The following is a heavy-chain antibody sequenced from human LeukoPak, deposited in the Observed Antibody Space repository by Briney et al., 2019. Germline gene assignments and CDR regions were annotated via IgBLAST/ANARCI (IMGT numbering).Heavy chain of an antibody. V-gene: IGHV3-49*03. CDR2: ISGGTT. CDR1: GFTFGDYL. D-gene: IGHD6-19*01. J-gene: IGHJ4*02. CDR3: SRGSGWLSVY. Sequence: GGSLRPSCTASGFTFGDYLMSWFRQAPGKGLEWIGFISGGTTEYAASVKGRFTISRDDSTSIAYLQMNSLTTEDTAVYYCSRGSGWLSVYWSQRTLVTVSS.